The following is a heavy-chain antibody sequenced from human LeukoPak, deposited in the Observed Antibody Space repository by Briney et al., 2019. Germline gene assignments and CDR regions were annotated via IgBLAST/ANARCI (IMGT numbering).Heavy chain of an antibody. CDR1: EFTFSSYG. D-gene: IGHD4-17*01. J-gene: IGHJ4*02. CDR2: ISYDGSNK. Sequence: GRSLRLSCAASEFTFSSYGMHWVRQAPGKGLEWVAVISYDGSNKYYADSVKGRFTISRDNSKNTLYLQMNSLRAEDTAVYYCAKSTYGERYFVYWGQGTLVTVSS. V-gene: IGHV3-30*18. CDR3: AKSTYGERYFVY.